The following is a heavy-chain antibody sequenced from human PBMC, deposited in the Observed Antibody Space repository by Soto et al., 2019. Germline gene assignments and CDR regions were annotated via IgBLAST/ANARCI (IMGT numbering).Heavy chain of an antibody. Sequence: ASVKVSCKASGYTFTSYGISWVRQAPGQGLDWIVWISAYNGNTKYAQDLQGRVTMTTDTSTSTAYMELRSLRSDDTAVYYCARLSGGSYITYYFYYGMDVWGQGTTVTVSS. V-gene: IGHV1-18*01. CDR2: ISAYNGNT. CDR1: GYTFTSYG. J-gene: IGHJ6*02. D-gene: IGHD2-15*01. CDR3: ARLSGGSYITYYFYYGMDV.